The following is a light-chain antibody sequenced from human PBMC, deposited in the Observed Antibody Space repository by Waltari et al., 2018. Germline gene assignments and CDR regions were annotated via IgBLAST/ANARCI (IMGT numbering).Light chain of an antibody. CDR1: SSDVGDYNY. J-gene: IGLJ3*02. Sequence: SALTQPASVSGSPGQSITISCTGTSSDVGDYNYVSWYQQHPGKAPKLMIYEVTNRPSGVSNRFSGSKSDNTASLTISGLQAEDEADYFCSSYTSSTNFWIFGGGTKLTVL. CDR2: EVT. CDR3: SSYTSSTNFWI. V-gene: IGLV2-14*01.